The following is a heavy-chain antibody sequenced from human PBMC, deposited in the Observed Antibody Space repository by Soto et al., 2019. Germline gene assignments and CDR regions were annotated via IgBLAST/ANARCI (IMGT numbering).Heavy chain of an antibody. D-gene: IGHD6-6*01. CDR3: ARELLSSIADCPLDY. CDR1: GFTFSSYG. V-gene: IGHV3-33*01. CDR2: IWYDGSNK. J-gene: IGHJ4*02. Sequence: QVQLVESGGGVVQPGRSLRLSCAASGFTFSSYGMHWVRQAPGKGLELVAVIWYDGSNKYYADSVKGRITISRDNSKNTPDLQMNSMRAEDTAVYYCARELLSSIADCPLDYWGQGTLVTVST.